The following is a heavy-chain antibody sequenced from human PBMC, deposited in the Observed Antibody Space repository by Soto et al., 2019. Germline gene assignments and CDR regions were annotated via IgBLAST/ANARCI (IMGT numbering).Heavy chain of an antibody. J-gene: IGHJ4*02. D-gene: IGHD3-10*01. Sequence: QVTLKESGPVLVKPTETLTLTCTVSGFSLSNARMSVSWIRQPPGKALEWLAHIFSNDAKSYSASLKSRLTNSKDTSKGQVLLTMTNLDPVGTATYYCARIRGWGWLGPDDYWGQGTLVTVSS. CDR1: GFSLSNARMS. V-gene: IGHV2-26*01. CDR2: IFSNDAK. CDR3: ARIRGWGWLGPDDY.